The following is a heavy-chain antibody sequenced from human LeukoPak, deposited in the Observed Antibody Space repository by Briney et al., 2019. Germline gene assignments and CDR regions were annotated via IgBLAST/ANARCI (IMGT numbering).Heavy chain of an antibody. J-gene: IGHJ6*02. V-gene: IGHV3-66*01. CDR2: IYSGGST. CDR3: ARGISSWYNYYYGMDV. D-gene: IGHD6-13*01. CDR1: GFTVSSNY. Sequence: GGSLRLSCAASGFTVSSNYMSWVRQAPGKGLEWVSVIYSGGSTYYADSVKGRFTISRDNSKNTLYPQMNSLRAEDTAVYYCARGISSWYNYYYGMDVWGQGTTVTVSS.